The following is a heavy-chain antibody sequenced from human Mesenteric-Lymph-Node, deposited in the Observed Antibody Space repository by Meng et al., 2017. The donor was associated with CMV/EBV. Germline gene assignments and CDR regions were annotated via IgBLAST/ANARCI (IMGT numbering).Heavy chain of an antibody. D-gene: IGHD3-3*01. CDR2: IYSGGSST. CDR3: ARADFWSGYYIGFDY. V-gene: IGHV3-21*01. CDR1: EFTFASYG. J-gene: IGHJ4*02. Sequence: GESLKISCSGSEFTFASYGMNWVRQAPGKGLEWVSIIYSGGSSTYYADSVKGRFTISRDNAKNSLYLQMNSLRAEDTAVYYCARADFWSGYYIGFDYWGQGTLVTVSS.